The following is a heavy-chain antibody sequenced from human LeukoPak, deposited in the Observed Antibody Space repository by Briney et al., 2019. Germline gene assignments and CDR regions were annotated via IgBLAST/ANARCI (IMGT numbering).Heavy chain of an antibody. J-gene: IGHJ4*02. D-gene: IGHD3-22*01. CDR2: ISSSSSYI. CDR3: ARTGYYYDSSGYDY. V-gene: IGHV3-21*01. Sequence: PGGSLRLSCEASAFIFSGHWLNWVRQTPGKGLEWVSSISSSSSYIYYADSVKGRFTISRDNAKNSLYLQMNSLRAEDTAVYYCARTGYYYDSSGYDYWGQGTLVTVSS. CDR1: AFIFSGHW.